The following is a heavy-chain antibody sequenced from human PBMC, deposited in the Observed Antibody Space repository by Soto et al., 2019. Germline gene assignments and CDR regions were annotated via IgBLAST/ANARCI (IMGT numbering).Heavy chain of an antibody. D-gene: IGHD1-26*01. V-gene: IGHV3-15*07. Sequence: EVQLVESGGGLVKPGESLRLSCAVSGFTISSAWMNWVRQAPGKGLEWVGRIKTKTQGETTDYAAPVKGRFTISRDDSENTLSLQMNSLKIEDTAVYYCTTGSVEGYWGPGTLVTVSS. J-gene: IGHJ4*02. CDR1: GFTISSAW. CDR2: IKTKTQGETT. CDR3: TTGSVEGY.